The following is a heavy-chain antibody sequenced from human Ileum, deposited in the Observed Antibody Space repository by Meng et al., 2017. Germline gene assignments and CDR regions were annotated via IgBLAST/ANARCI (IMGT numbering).Heavy chain of an antibody. CDR1: GSTMTELS. CDR2: FDPEDGDT. Sequence: VPLGAGVKKLGASVKVSCKVSGSTMTELSMNWVRQAPGKGLEWMGGFDPEDGDTIYEQKFQGRVTMTEDTSTETAYMELSSLRSEDTAVYYCATDYGDYFDYWGQGTLVTVSS. D-gene: IGHD4-17*01. J-gene: IGHJ4*02. CDR3: ATDYGDYFDY. V-gene: IGHV1-24*01.